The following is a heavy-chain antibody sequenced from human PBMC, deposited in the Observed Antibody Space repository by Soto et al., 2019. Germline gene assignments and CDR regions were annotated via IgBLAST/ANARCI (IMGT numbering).Heavy chain of an antibody. CDR3: AKDFGYNYGYDAFDI. D-gene: IGHD5-18*01. CDR1: GFTLSDHY. CDR2: IKSKTDGGTT. Sequence: GGSLSLSCAASGFTLSDHYMDWVRQAPGKGLEWVGRIKSKTDGGTTDYAAPVKGRFTISRDDSKNTLYLQMNSLKTDDTALYYCAKDFGYNYGYDAFDIWGQGTMVTVS. J-gene: IGHJ3*02. V-gene: IGHV3-15*01.